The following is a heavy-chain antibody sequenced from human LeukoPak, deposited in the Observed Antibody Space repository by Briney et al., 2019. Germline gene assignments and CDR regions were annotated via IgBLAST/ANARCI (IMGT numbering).Heavy chain of an antibody. D-gene: IGHD5-12*01. Sequence: ASVTVSCKASGYTFIGYYIHWVRQAPGQGLDWMGWINPNSGGRDYAQKFQGRVTMTRDTSITTAYLELRRLTSDDTAVYYCTRGEFGGYGTFDYWGQGTLVTVSS. CDR2: INPNSGGR. CDR1: GYTFIGYY. V-gene: IGHV1-2*02. CDR3: TRGEFGGYGTFDY. J-gene: IGHJ4*02.